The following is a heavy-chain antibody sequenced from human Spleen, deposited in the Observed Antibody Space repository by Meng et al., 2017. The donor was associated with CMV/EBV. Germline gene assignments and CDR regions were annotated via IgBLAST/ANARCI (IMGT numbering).Heavy chain of an antibody. J-gene: IGHJ5*02. CDR2: INPNSGGT. V-gene: IGHV1-2*02. D-gene: IGHD7-27*01. CDR1: GYTFTSYG. CDR3: ARDPGGTGDGWFDP. Sequence: QVQLVQSGAEVKKPGASVKVSCKASGYTFTSYGISWVRQAPGQGLEWMGWINPNSGGTNYAQKFQGRVTMTRDTSISTAYMELSRLRSDDTAVYYCARDPGGTGDGWFDPWGQGTLVTVSS.